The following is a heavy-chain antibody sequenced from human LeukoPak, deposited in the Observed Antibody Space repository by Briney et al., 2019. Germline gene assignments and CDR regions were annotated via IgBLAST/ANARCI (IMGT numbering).Heavy chain of an antibody. Sequence: GSSVKVSCKASGGTFSSYAISWVRQAPGQGLEWMGGIIPIFGTANYAQKFQGRVTITTDESTSTAYMELSSLRSEDTAVYYCARGNGIAVAGRQEYNWFDPWGQGTLVTVSS. J-gene: IGHJ5*02. CDR3: ARGNGIAVAGRQEYNWFDP. CDR2: IIPIFGTA. V-gene: IGHV1-69*05. D-gene: IGHD6-19*01. CDR1: GGTFSSYA.